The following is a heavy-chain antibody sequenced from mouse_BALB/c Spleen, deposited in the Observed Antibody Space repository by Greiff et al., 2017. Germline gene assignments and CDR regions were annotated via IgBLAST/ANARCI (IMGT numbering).Heavy chain of an antibody. CDR1: GYTFTSYW. Sequence: QVQLKESGAELAKPGASVKMSCKASGYTFTSYWMHWVKQRPGQGLEWIGYINPSTGYTEYNQKFKDKATLTADKSSSTAYMQLSSLTSEDSAVYYCARRVVSNAMDYWGQGTSVTVSS. V-gene: IGHV1-7*01. CDR3: ARRVVSNAMDY. J-gene: IGHJ4*01. CDR2: INPSTGYT. D-gene: IGHD1-1*01.